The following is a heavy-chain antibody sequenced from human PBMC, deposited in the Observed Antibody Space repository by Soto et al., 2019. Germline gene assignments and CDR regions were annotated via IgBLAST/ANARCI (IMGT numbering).Heavy chain of an antibody. CDR3: ARGEPIGDDS. V-gene: IGHV3-7*01. D-gene: IGHD3-10*01. CDR1: GLTFSSYW. Sequence: GGSLRLSCAASGLTFSSYWMTWVRQAPGKGLEWVANIKQDGSEKYYVDSVKGRFTISRDNAKNSLYLQMDNLRVEDTAVYYCARGEPIGDDSWGHGTLVTVSS. CDR2: IKQDGSEK. J-gene: IGHJ5*01.